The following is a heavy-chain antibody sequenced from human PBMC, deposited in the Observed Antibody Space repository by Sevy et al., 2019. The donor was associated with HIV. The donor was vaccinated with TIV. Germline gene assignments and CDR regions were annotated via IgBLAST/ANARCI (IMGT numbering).Heavy chain of an antibody. J-gene: IGHJ3*02. CDR3: AKGDEPATDYGHYVPNAFDI. D-gene: IGHD4-17*01. CDR1: GFTFSSYA. V-gene: IGHV3-23*01. CDR2: ISGPGGTT. Sequence: GGYLRLSCAASGFTFSSYAMSWVRQAPGKGLEWVSSISGPGGTTYYADTVKGRFTVSRDNSKNTLYLQMNSLRGDDSALYYCAKGDEPATDYGHYVPNAFDIWGQGTMVTVSS.